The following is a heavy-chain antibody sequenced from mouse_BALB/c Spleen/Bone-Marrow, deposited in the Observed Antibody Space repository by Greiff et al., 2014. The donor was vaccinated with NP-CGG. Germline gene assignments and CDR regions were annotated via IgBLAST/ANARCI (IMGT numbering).Heavy chain of an antibody. J-gene: IGHJ3*01. Sequence: EVQLQQSGAELVKPGASVKLSCTASGFNIKDTYMHWVKQRPEQGLEWIGRIDPANGNTKYDPKFQGKATITADTSSNTAYLQLSSLTSEDTAVYYCASYYCGSCGFAYWGQGTLVTVSA. CDR2: IDPANGNT. D-gene: IGHD1-1*01. CDR3: ASYYCGSCGFAY. CDR1: GFNIKDTY. V-gene: IGHV14-3*02.